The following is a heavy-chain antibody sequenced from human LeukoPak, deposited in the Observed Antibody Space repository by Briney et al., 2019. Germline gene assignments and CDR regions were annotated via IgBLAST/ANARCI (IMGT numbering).Heavy chain of an antibody. CDR1: GFTFSGLG. J-gene: IGHJ4*02. V-gene: IGHV3-21*01. D-gene: IGHD6-13*01. CDR3: ARELAAADY. Sequence: GGSLRLSCAASGFTFSGLGAHWVRQAPGTGLEWVSSISSSSSYIYYADSVKGRFTISRDNAKNSLYLQMNSLRAEDTAAYYCARELAAADYWGQGTLVTVSS. CDR2: ISSSSSYI.